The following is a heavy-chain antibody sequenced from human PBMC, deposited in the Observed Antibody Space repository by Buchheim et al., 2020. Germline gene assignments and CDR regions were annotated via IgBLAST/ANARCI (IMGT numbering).Heavy chain of an antibody. Sequence: QVQLVQSGAEVKKPGASVKVSCKASGYSFTSNPMHWLRQAPGQRLEWMGWINAGNGYTKYSQKSQGRVTFTRDTSASTAYLELSSLRSEDTAVYYCARRDSYYWYFDLWGRGTL. CDR1: GYSFTSNP. CDR3: ARRDSYYWYFDL. V-gene: IGHV1-3*01. J-gene: IGHJ2*01. D-gene: IGHD2-15*01. CDR2: INAGNGYT.